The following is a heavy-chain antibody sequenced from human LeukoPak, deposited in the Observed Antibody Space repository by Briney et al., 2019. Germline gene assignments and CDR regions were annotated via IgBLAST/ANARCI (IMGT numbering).Heavy chain of an antibody. Sequence: ASVKVSCKASGGTFSSYAISWVRQAPGQGLEWMGRIIPILGIANYAQKFQGRVTITADKSTSTAYMELSSLRSEDTAVYYRARERYYDSSGYFFDYWGQGTLVTVSS. D-gene: IGHD3-22*01. CDR1: GGTFSSYA. CDR3: ARERYYDSSGYFFDY. V-gene: IGHV1-69*04. J-gene: IGHJ4*02. CDR2: IIPILGIA.